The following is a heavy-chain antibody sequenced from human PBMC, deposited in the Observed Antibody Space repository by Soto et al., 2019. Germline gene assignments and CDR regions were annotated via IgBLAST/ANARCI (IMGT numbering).Heavy chain of an antibody. CDR3: AKEGPITNPYFGY. CDR2: ISYDGNVA. CDR1: GFTFSNYG. Sequence: QVQLVESGGGVVQPGRSLRLSCAASGFTFSNYGMHWVRQAPGKGLEWVIVISYDGNVAYYADSVKCRFTISRDNSKNTLYLQLNSLRTEETAMYYCAKEGPITNPYFGYLGQGTLVTVSS. V-gene: IGHV3-30*18. J-gene: IGHJ4*02.